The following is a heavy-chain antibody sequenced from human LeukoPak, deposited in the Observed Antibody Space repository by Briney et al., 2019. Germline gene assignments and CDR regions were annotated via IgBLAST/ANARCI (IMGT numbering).Heavy chain of an antibody. D-gene: IGHD6-25*01. CDR2: IVVGSGNT. V-gene: IGHV1-58*01. Sequence: SVKVSCKASGFTFTSSAVQWVRQARGQRLEWIGWIVVGSGNTNYAQKFQERVTITRDMSTSTAYMELSSLRSEDTAVYYCASPGRLDYYYYGMDVWGQGTTVTVSS. J-gene: IGHJ6*02. CDR1: GFTFTSSA. CDR3: ASPGRLDYYYYGMDV.